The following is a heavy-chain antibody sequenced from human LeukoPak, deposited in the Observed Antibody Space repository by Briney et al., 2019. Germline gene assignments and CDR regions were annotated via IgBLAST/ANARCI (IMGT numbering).Heavy chain of an antibody. CDR1: GGSISSYY. J-gene: IGHJ6*03. CDR3: ARAVGSGSFQTYYYYMDV. D-gene: IGHD3-10*01. Sequence: SETLSLTCTVSGGSISSYYWSWIRQPPGKGLEWIGYIYYTGSTNYNPSLKSRVTISVDTSKNQFSLKLSSVTAADTAVYYCARAVGSGSFQTYYYYMDVWGKGTTVTISS. CDR2: IYYTGST. V-gene: IGHV4-59*01.